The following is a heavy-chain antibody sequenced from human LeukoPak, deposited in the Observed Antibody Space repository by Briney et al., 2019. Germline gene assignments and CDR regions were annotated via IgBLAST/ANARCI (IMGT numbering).Heavy chain of an antibody. D-gene: IGHD6-19*01. J-gene: IGHJ4*02. CDR1: GGSFSGYY. V-gene: IGHV4-34*01. Sequence: PSETLSLTCAVYGGSFSGYYWSSIRQPPGKRLEWIGEINHSGSTNYNPSLKSRVTISVDTSKNQFSLKLGSVTAADTAVYYCARGKRWLAVGLVGDYFDYWGQGTLVTVSS. CDR2: INHSGST. CDR3: ARGKRWLAVGLVGDYFDY.